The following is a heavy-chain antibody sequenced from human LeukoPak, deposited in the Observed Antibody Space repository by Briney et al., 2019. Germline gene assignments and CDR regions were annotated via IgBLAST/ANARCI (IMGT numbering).Heavy chain of an antibody. Sequence: GGSLRLSCAASGFTFSSYSMNWVRQAPGKGLEWVSSISSSSSYIYYADSVKGRFTISRDNAKNSLYLQMNSLRAEDTAVYYCARDLATVTDGLEWGQGTLVTVSS. D-gene: IGHD4-17*01. CDR2: ISSSSSYI. V-gene: IGHV3-21*01. CDR1: GFTFSSYS. J-gene: IGHJ4*02. CDR3: ARDLATVTDGLE.